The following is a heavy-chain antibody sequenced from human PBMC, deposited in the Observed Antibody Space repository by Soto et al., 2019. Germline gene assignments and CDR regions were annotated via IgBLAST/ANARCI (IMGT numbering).Heavy chain of an antibody. CDR3: AREQGCLIY. V-gene: IGHV1-3*05. Sequence: QVQLVQSGAEEKKPGASVTVSCKSSGYTFTTYGIHWVRQAPGQRLEWMGWINTGNGNTKYSEKFRGGATTTRHKSARTVYMNMSSRKSEDTAVYYCAREQGCLIYWGRGTLVGVS. CDR1: GYTFTTYG. J-gene: IGHJ1*01. D-gene: IGHD2-8*01. CDR2: INTGNGNT.